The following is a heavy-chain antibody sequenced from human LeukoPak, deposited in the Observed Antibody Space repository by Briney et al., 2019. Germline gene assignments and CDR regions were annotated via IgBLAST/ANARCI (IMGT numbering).Heavy chain of an antibody. CDR2: ISGDGGSI. J-gene: IGHJ4*02. Sequence: GGSLRLSCAASGFTFDDYAIYWVRQVPGKGLEWVSLISGDGGSIYYADSVKGRFTISRDNSKNSLYLQMNSLRTEDTALYYCAKEDYSSSWYALDYWGQGTLVTVSS. D-gene: IGHD6-13*01. CDR1: GFTFDDYA. CDR3: AKEDYSSSWYALDY. V-gene: IGHV3-43*02.